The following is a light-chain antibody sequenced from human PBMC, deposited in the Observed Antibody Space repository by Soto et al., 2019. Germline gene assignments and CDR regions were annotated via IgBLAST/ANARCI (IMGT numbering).Light chain of an antibody. V-gene: IGKV3-11*01. CDR3: QQRSNWPPIT. CDR1: QSVDWY. CDR2: DAL. Sequence: EIVLTQSPATLYLSPGDRATLPCRASQSVDWYVAWYQQKPGQAPRLLIYDALKRATGTPDRFSGSGSGADFTLTISRLEPEDFAVYYCQQRSNWPPITFGPGTKVDIK. J-gene: IGKJ3*01.